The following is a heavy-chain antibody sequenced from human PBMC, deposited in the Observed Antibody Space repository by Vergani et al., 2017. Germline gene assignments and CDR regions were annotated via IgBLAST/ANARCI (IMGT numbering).Heavy chain of an antibody. D-gene: IGHD6-13*01. CDR1: GYSFTSYW. CDR3: ARYVAAAGTGPLYYRDV. V-gene: IGHV5-10-1*03. CDR2: IDPSDSYT. Sequence: EVQLVQSGAEVKKPGESLRISCKGSGYSFTSYWISWVRQMPGKGLEWMGRIDPSDSYTNYSPSFQGHVTISADKSISTAYLQWSSLKASDTAMYYCARYVAAAGTGPLYYRDVWGKGTTVTVSS. J-gene: IGHJ6*03.